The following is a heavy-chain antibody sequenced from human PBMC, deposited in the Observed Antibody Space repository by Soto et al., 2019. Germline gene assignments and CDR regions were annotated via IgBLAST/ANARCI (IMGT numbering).Heavy chain of an antibody. V-gene: IGHV6-1*01. D-gene: IGHD3-10*01. CDR2: TYYRSKWYN. CDR3: ARVCYYASGSCGMDV. CDR1: ADSVYSNNAA. J-gene: IGHJ6*02. Sequence: SQTSSLTFAISADSVYSNNAAWNWIRSSPSRGLAWLRRTYYRSKWYNDYAVSVKSRITINPDASKNQFSLQLNSVTPEDTAVYYCARVCYYASGSCGMDVWGQGTTVTVSS.